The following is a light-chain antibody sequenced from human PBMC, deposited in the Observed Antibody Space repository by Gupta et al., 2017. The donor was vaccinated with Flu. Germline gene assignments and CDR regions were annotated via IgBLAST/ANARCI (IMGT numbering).Light chain of an antibody. CDR1: RSINTF. CDR3: QQAHTVPYF. J-gene: IGKJ2*01. Sequence: IQMTQSPSSLSASVGDTVTITCRASRSINTFLNWYQQRPGTAPKLLIHSASTLQRGVPSRFSGRGSETAFTLTITSLQREDFATYYCQQAHTVPYFFGQGTKLDI. V-gene: IGKV1-39*01. CDR2: SAS.